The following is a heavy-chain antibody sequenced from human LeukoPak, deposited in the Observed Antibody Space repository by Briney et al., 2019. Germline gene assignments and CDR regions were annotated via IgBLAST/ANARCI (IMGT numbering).Heavy chain of an antibody. J-gene: IGHJ4*02. CDR3: ARTISTVTTPRGGKYYFDY. CDR2: IFSSGST. D-gene: IGHD4-17*01. V-gene: IGHV4-4*07. CDR1: GGSINNYY. Sequence: PSETLSLTCTVSGGSINNYYWSWIRQPAGKGLEWIGRIFSSGSTVYHPSLKSRVTMSVDTSRNSFSLKLTSVTAADTAVYYCARTISTVTTPRGGKYYFDYWGQGTLVTVSS.